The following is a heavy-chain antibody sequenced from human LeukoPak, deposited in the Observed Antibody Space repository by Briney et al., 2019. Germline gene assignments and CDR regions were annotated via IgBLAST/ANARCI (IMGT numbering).Heavy chain of an antibody. CDR2: ISGNGGGI. J-gene: IGHJ1*01. Sequence: PGGSLRLSCVVSGFTFSNYAMNWVRQAPGKGLEWVSAISGNGGGIYYADSVKGRFTISRDNSKNTVYLQMSSLRAEDTAVYYCAKDSLYDSSGYWTPAEYFQHWGQGTLVTVSS. D-gene: IGHD3-22*01. V-gene: IGHV3-23*01. CDR3: AKDSLYDSSGYWTPAEYFQH. CDR1: GFTFSNYA.